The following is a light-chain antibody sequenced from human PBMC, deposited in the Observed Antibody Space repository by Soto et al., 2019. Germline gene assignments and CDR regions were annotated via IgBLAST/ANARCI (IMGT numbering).Light chain of an antibody. Sequence: DIQMTQSPSSLSASVGDRVTISCRASQAISTSLNWYQQKPGKAPKLLMRSASTLERGVPSRFSGSGSRTDFTLTITNLQPDDFATYYCQQSLSMPLTFGHGTRLDIK. CDR2: SAS. CDR1: QAISTS. CDR3: QQSLSMPLT. V-gene: IGKV1-39*01. J-gene: IGKJ5*01.